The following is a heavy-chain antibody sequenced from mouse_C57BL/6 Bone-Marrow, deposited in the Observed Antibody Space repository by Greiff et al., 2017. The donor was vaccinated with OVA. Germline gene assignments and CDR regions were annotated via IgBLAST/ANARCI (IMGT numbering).Heavy chain of an antibody. J-gene: IGHJ3*01. CDR3: ARPPAQATPAWFAY. CDR2: ISNGGGST. CDR1: GFTFSDYY. Sequence: EVKVVESGGGLVQPGGSLKLSCAASGFTFSDYYMYWVRQTPEKRLEWVAYISNGGGSTYYPDTVKGRFTISRDNAKNTLYLQMSRLKSEDTAMYYCARPPAQATPAWFAYWGQGTLVTVSA. V-gene: IGHV5-12*01. D-gene: IGHD3-2*02.